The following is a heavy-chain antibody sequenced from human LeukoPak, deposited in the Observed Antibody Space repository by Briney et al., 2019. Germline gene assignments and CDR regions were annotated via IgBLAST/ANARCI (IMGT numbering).Heavy chain of an antibody. J-gene: IGHJ3*01. CDR1: GYSFTNYG. D-gene: IGHD3-10*01. CDR2: INTGKGIT. CDR3: ARVFHPLDHSSYYSSDINDAFDV. Sequence: ASVKVSCKASGYSFTNYGMHWVRQAPGQGLEWVGWINTGKGITKYLQKFQDRVTITMDAPASTAYMELSSLESEDTAIYYCARVFHPLDHSSYYSSDINDAFDVWGQGTVVTVS. V-gene: IGHV1-3*04.